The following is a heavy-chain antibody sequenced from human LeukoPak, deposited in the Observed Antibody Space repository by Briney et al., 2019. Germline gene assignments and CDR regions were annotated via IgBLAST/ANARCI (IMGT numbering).Heavy chain of an antibody. V-gene: IGHV3-23*01. CDR1: GFTFSSYA. D-gene: IGHD6-13*01. Sequence: HPGGSLRLSCAASGFTFSSYAMSWVRQAPGKGLEWVSAISGSGGSTYYADSVKGRFTISRDNSKNTLYLQMNSLRAEDTAVYYCARELAAGVSPSFDYWGQGTLVTVSS. CDR3: ARELAAGVSPSFDY. CDR2: ISGSGGST. J-gene: IGHJ4*02.